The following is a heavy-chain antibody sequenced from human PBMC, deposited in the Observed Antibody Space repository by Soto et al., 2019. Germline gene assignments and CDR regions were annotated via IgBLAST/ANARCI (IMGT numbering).Heavy chain of an antibody. CDR2: IYPGDSDT. V-gene: IGHV5-51*01. Sequence: GESLKISCKGSGYSFTSYWIGWVRQMPGKGLEWMGIIYPGDSDTRYSPSFQGQVTISADKSISTAYLQWSSLKASDTAMYYCARCMITFGGVIVARGMDVPGQGTTVTVSS. J-gene: IGHJ6*02. CDR1: GYSFTSYW. CDR3: ARCMITFGGVIVARGMDV. D-gene: IGHD3-16*02.